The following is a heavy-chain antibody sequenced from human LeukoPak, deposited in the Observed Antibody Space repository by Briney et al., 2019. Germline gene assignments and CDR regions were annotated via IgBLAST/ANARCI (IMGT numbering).Heavy chain of an antibody. CDR1: GFTFDDYA. Sequence: GGSLRLSCAASGFTFDDYAMHWVRQAPGKGLEWVSGISWNSGSRGYAVSVKGRFTISRDNAKNSLYLQMNSLRAEDTAMYYCAKEIWPTVTTPGRTYFDYWGQGTLVTVSS. J-gene: IGHJ4*02. CDR3: AKEIWPTVTTPGRTYFDY. CDR2: ISWNSGSR. V-gene: IGHV3-9*01. D-gene: IGHD4-17*01.